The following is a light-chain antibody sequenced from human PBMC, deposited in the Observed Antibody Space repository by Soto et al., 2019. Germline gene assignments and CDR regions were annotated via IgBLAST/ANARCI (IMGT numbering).Light chain of an antibody. CDR1: QSVSRN. CDR3: QQYNNWLWT. Sequence: EIVMTQSPATLSVSPGERATLSCRASQSVSRNVAWYQQKPGQAPRLLIHDASTRATGISVRFSGSGSGTEFTLTISRLQSEDFAVYDCQQYNNWLWTFGQGTQGEIK. J-gene: IGKJ1*01. V-gene: IGKV3-15*01. CDR2: DAS.